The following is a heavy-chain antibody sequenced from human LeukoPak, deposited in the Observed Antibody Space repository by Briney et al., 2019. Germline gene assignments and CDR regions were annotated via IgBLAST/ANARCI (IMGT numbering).Heavy chain of an antibody. Sequence: SETLSLTCAVYGGSFSGYYWSWIRQPPGKGLEWIGEINHSGSTNYNPSLKSRVTISVDTSKNQFSLKLSSVTAADTAVYYCARRHCSTTSCLIDYWGQGTLVTVSS. CDR3: ARRHCSTTSCLIDY. J-gene: IGHJ4*02. CDR1: GGSFSGYY. CDR2: INHSGST. D-gene: IGHD2-2*01. V-gene: IGHV4-34*01.